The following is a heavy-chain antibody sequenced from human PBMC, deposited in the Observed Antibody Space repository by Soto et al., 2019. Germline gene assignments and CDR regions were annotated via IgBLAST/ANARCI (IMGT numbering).Heavy chain of an antibody. CDR3: VHPRSTVQIPPT. J-gene: IGHJ5*02. CDR2: IGSNGYST. CDR1: QNTFIGYY. V-gene: IGHV3-64D*06. D-gene: IGHD4-17*01. Sequence: SVKVSFMASQNTFIGYYLHWFCQAPGKGLEYVSGIGSNGYSTYYAESVKGRFTISRDNSKNTLYLQMSSLRAVDTAVYYCVHPRSTVQIPPTWGQGTLVTVSS.